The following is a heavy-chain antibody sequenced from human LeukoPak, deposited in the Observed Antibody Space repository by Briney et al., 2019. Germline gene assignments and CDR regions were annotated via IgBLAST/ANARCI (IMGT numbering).Heavy chain of an antibody. J-gene: IGHJ1*01. CDR2: ISRSSRHV. CDR3: VRDFMGMGGTTAYLHH. CDR1: GFTFSDYS. D-gene: IGHD1-1*01. Sequence: KAGGSLRLSCAASGFTFSDYSMNWVRQAPGKGLEWVSSISRSSRHVYSGGSVKGRFTISRDNAKNSLFLQMNSLRAEDMAVYYCVRDFMGMGGTTAYLHHWGQGTLVTVSS. V-gene: IGHV3-21*01.